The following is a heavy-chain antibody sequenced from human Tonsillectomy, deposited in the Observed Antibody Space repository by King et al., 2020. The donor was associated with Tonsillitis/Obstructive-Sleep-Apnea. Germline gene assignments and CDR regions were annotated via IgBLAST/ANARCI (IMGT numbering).Heavy chain of an antibody. J-gene: IGHJ6*03. D-gene: IGHD2-2*01. CDR3: AWGAAASSYYMDV. Sequence: QLQESGPGLVKPSETLSLTCTVSGGSISSYYWSWIRQPPGKGLEWIGYIYYSGSTNYNPSLKSRVTISVDTSKKQFSLKLSSVTAADTAVYYCAWGAAASSYYMDVWGKGTTVTVSS. CDR2: IYYSGST. V-gene: IGHV4-59*08. CDR1: GGSISSYY.